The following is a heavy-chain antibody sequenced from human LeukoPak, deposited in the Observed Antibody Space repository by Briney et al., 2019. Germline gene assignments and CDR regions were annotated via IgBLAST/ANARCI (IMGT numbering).Heavy chain of an antibody. D-gene: IGHD3-22*01. V-gene: IGHV1-18*01. J-gene: IGHJ4*02. CDR3: ARDRSPRHYYDSSDYHGAANY. Sequence: GASVKVSCKASGYTFTSYGISWVRQAPGQGLEWMGWISAYNGNTKYAQKLQGRVTMTTDTSTSTAYMELRSLRSDDTAVYYCARDRSPRHYYDSSDYHGAANYWGQGTLVTVSS. CDR1: GYTFTSYG. CDR2: ISAYNGNT.